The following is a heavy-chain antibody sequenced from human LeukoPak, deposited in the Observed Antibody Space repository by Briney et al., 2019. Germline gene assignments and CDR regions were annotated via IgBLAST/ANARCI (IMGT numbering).Heavy chain of an antibody. Sequence: GGSLRLSCAASGFTFSNAWMSWVRQAPGKGLEWVGRIKSKTDGGTTDYAAPVKGRFTISRDDSKNALYLQMNSLKTEDTAVYYCTTERGVGAKFDYWGQGTLVTVSS. D-gene: IGHD1-26*01. J-gene: IGHJ4*02. CDR2: IKSKTDGGTT. CDR1: GFTFSNAW. CDR3: TTERGVGAKFDY. V-gene: IGHV3-15*01.